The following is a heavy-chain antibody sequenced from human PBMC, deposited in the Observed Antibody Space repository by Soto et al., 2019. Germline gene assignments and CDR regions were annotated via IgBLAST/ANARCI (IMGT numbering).Heavy chain of an antibody. V-gene: IGHV2-70*04. CDR2: IDWDDDK. J-gene: IGHJ5*02. D-gene: IGHD1-1*01. CDR1: GFSLSTSGMR. CDR3: AKTGTDGSWFDP. Sequence: SGPTLVNPTQTLPLTCTFSGFSLSTSGMRVSWIRQPPGKALEWLARIDWDDDKFYSASLRTRLTISMDTSKNQVVLTMTNMDPVDTATYYCAKTGTDGSWFDPWGQGTLVTVSS.